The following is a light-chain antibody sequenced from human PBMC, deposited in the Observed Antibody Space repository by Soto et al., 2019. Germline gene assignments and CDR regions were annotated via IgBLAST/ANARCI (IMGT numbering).Light chain of an antibody. V-gene: IGKV3-15*01. Sequence: EIVMTQSPATLSVSPGERVSLSCRASQTVRRNLAWYQQKVGQAPRLLIHGASTRVTGIPARFSGSGSETEFTLTISSLQSEDFAVYFCQQYNDWWTFGQGTKVVFK. J-gene: IGKJ1*01. CDR1: QTVRRN. CDR2: GAS. CDR3: QQYNDWWT.